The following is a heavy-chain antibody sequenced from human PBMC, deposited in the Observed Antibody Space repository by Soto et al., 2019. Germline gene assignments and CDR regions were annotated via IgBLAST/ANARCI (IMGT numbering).Heavy chain of an antibody. CDR3: ARAWIQLWLYYFDY. Sequence: QVQLQQWGAGLLKPSETLSLTCAVYGGSFSGYYWSWIRQPPGKGLEWIGEINHSGSTNYNPSLKCRVTISVDTSKNQFSLKLSSVTAADTAVYYCARAWIQLWLYYFDYWGQGTLVTVSS. J-gene: IGHJ4*02. D-gene: IGHD5-18*01. CDR2: INHSGST. V-gene: IGHV4-34*01. CDR1: GGSFSGYY.